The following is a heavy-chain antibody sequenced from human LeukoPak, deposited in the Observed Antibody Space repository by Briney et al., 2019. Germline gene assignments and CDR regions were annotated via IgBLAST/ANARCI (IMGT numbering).Heavy chain of an antibody. Sequence: GASVKVSCKASGYTFTGYYMHWVRQAPGQGLEWMGWINPNSGGTNYAQKLQGRVTMTRDTSISTAYMELSRLRSDDTAVYYCARKAAAGGPFDIWGQGTMVTVSS. D-gene: IGHD6-13*01. CDR3: ARKAAAGGPFDI. CDR2: INPNSGGT. CDR1: GYTFTGYY. V-gene: IGHV1-2*02. J-gene: IGHJ3*02.